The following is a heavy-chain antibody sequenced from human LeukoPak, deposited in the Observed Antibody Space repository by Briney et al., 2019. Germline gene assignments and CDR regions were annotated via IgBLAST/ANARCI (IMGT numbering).Heavy chain of an antibody. CDR3: ARAIRGSITGTRASWFDP. CDR2: TYYRSKWYN. J-gene: IGHJ5*02. V-gene: IGHV6-1*01. D-gene: IGHD1-7*01. Sequence: SQTLSLTCAISGDSVSSNSAAWNWIRQSPSRGLEWLGRTYYRSKWYNDYAVSVKSRVTINPDTSKNQFSLKLSSVTAADTAVYYCARAIRGSITGTRASWFDPWGQGTLVTVSS. CDR1: GDSVSSNSAA.